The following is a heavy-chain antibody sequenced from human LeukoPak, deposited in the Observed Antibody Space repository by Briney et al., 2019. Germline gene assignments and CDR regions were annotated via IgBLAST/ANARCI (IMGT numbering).Heavy chain of an antibody. CDR2: ISGNGDST. D-gene: IGHD2-2*02. V-gene: IGHV3-23*01. CDR1: GLTFRSYA. CDR3: AKGLRYNDY. Sequence: PGGSLRLSCAASGLTFRSYAVSWVRQAPGKGLEWVSGISGNGDSTYYADSVKGRFTISRDNSRNTLYLQMNSLRAGDTAVYYCAKGLRYNDYWGQGTVVTVSA. J-gene: IGHJ4*02.